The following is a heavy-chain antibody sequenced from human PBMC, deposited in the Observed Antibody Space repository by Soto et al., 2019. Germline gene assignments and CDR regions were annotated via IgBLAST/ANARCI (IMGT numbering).Heavy chain of an antibody. CDR1: GFTFSSYS. CDR2: ISSSSNTI. D-gene: IGHD3-22*01. CDR3: ARDSSGL. V-gene: IGHV3-48*01. J-gene: IGHJ4*02. Sequence: GGSLRLSCAASGFTFSSYSMIWVRQAPGKGLEWVSCISSSSNTIYYADSVKGRFTISRDNAKNSLYLQMNSLRAEDTAVYYCARDSSGLWGQGTLVTVSS.